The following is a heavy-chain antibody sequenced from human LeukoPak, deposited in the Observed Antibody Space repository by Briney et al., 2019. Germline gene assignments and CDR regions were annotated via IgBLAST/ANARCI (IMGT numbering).Heavy chain of an antibody. CDR1: GFTFDDYA. V-gene: IGHV3-43*02. J-gene: IGHJ6*03. CDR2: ISGDGGST. CDR3: GTGNYGYMDV. Sequence: QPGGSLRLSCAASGFTFDDYAMHWVRQAPGKGLEWVSLISGDGGSTYYADSVKGRFTISRDNSKNSLYLQMNSLRTEDTALYYCGTGNYGYMDVWGKGTTVTVSS.